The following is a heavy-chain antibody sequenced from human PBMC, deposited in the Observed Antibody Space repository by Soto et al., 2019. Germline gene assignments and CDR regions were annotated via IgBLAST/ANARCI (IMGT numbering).Heavy chain of an antibody. V-gene: IGHV3-33*01. CDR2: IWYDGSNK. CDR3: ARDQGAAAGGFDY. D-gene: IGHD6-13*01. CDR1: GFTFSSYG. J-gene: IGHJ4*02. Sequence: QVQLVESGGGVVQPGRSLRLSCAASGFTFSSYGMHWVRQAPGKGLEWVAVIWYDGSNKYYADSVKGRFTISRDNSKNTLYLQMNSLRAEDTAVYYCARDQGAAAGGFDYWGQGTLVTVSS.